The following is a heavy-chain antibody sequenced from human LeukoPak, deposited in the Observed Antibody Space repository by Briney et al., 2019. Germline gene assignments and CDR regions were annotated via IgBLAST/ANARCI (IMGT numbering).Heavy chain of an antibody. CDR3: VTYYYGSSAPKRNY. Sequence: SGTLSLTCAVSGDSISSSNWWSWVRQPPGKGLEWIAEISHTENTTYNPSLRSRVTISGDTSKKQFSLKLSSVTAADTAVYYCVTYYYGSSAPKRNYWGQGILVTVSS. D-gene: IGHD3-22*01. CDR2: ISHTENT. V-gene: IGHV4-4*02. J-gene: IGHJ4*02. CDR1: GDSISSSNW.